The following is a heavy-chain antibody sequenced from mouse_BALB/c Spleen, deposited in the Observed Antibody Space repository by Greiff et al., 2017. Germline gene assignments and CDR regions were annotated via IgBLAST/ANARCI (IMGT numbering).Heavy chain of an antibody. CDR2: IRLKSDNYAT. J-gene: IGHJ3*01. Sequence: EVQRVESGGGLVQPGGSMKLSCVASGFTFSSYWMSWVRQSPEKGLEWVAEIRLKSDNYATHYAESVKGKFTISRDDSKSRLYLQMNSLRAEDTGIYYCTVIYYGNYGWFAYWGQGTLVTVSA. CDR1: GFTFSSYW. D-gene: IGHD2-1*01. V-gene: IGHV6-6*02. CDR3: TVIYYGNYGWFAY.